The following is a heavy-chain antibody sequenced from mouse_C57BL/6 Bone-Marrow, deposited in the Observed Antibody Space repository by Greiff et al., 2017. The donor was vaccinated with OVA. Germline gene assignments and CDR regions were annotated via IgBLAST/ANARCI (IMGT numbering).Heavy chain of an antibody. CDR1: GYTFPSYG. J-gene: IGHJ2*01. CDR2: IYPRSGNT. D-gene: IGHD1-1*02. CDR3: ARWYPYYFDY. Sequence: QVQLKESGAELARPGASVKLSCKASGYTFPSYGISWVKQRTGQGLEWIGEIYPRSGNTYYNEKFKGKATLTADKSSSTAYMELRSLTSEDSAVYFCARWYPYYFDYWGQGTTLTVSS. V-gene: IGHV1-81*01.